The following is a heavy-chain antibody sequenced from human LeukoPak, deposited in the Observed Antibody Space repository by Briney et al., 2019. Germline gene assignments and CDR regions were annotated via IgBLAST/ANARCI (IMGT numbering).Heavy chain of an antibody. J-gene: IGHJ4*02. Sequence: GGSLRLPCAASGFTFSNYGIHWVRQAPGKGLEWVAVTSHDGSNNYYANSVKGRFTISRDNSKNTLYLQMNSLRAEDTAVYYCANDRGYDSSGYVDYWGQGTLVTVSS. V-gene: IGHV3-30*18. CDR2: TSHDGSNN. D-gene: IGHD3-22*01. CDR1: GFTFSNYG. CDR3: ANDRGYDSSGYVDY.